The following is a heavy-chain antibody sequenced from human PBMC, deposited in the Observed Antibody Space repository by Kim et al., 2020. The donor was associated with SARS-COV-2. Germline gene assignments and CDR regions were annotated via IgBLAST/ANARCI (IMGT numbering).Heavy chain of an antibody. J-gene: IGHJ4*02. CDR3: VIGNWDWNSFDH. CDR2: ISDDVLNK. Sequence: GGSLRLSCAASGFTLLSYAMHWVRQAPGRGLEWASVISDDVLNKYYADSVRGRFTISRDNSKNTVYLQMNSLTTEDTGVYFCVIGNWDWNSFDHWGQGTLGNVPS. CDR1: GFTLLSYA. D-gene: IGHD1-7*01. V-gene: IGHV3-30*03.